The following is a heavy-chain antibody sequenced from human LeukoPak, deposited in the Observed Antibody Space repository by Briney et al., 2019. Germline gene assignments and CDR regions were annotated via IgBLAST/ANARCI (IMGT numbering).Heavy chain of an antibody. CDR1: GYTFTSYD. D-gene: IGHD3-3*01. CDR3: SQSDYYYGMDV. V-gene: IGHV1-8*01. Sequence: ASVKVSCKASGYTFTSYDINWVRQATGQGLEWMGWMNPNSGNTGYARKFQGRVTMTRNTSISTAYMELSSLRSEDTAVYYCSQSDYYYGMDVWGQGTTVTVSS. J-gene: IGHJ6*02. CDR2: MNPNSGNT.